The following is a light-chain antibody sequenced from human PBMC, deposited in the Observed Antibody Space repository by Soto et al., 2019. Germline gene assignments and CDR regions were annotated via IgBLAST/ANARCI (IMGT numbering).Light chain of an antibody. CDR3: QHYGTSAL. J-gene: IGKJ3*01. CDR1: QSVSDSY. CDR2: AS. Sequence: EIVLTQSPGTLFLSPGERATLSCRASQSVSDSYLAWYQQKPGQAPRLLIYASSRATGIPDRFSGSGSGTDFTLTISRREPEDFAVYYCQHYGTSALFGPGTKVDIK. V-gene: IGKV3-20*01.